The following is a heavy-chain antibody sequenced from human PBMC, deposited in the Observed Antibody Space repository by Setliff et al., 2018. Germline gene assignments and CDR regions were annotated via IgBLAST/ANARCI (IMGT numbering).Heavy chain of an antibody. Sequence: ASVKVSCKVSGYTLTELSRHWVRQAPGKGLEWMGGFDPEDGETSYAQKFQGRVTITRDTSASTAYMELSSLRSEDTAVYYCARDRVPPLFGVGSYYYMDVWGKGTTVTVSS. V-gene: IGHV1-24*01. CDR1: GYTLTELS. CDR2: FDPEDGET. CDR3: ARDRVPPLFGVGSYYYMDV. J-gene: IGHJ6*03. D-gene: IGHD3-3*01.